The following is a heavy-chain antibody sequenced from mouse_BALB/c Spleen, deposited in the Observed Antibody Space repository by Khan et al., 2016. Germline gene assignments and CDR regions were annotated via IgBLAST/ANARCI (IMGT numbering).Heavy chain of an antibody. D-gene: IGHD1-1*01. V-gene: IGHV9-3-1*01. CDR1: GYTITNDG. CDR2: INTYSGES. CDR3: ASYRSYYGSSRYFDV. Sequence: QIQLVQSGPELKRPGKTVKISCKASGYTITNDGINWVKQAPGKGLKWMGWINTYSGESTYADDFKGRFASSLETSANTAYSKINNLKNEDTTTYFSASYRSYYGSSRYFDVWGAGTTVTVSS. J-gene: IGHJ1*01.